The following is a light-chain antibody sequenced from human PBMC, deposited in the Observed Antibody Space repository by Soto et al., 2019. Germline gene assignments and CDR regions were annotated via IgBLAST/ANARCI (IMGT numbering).Light chain of an antibody. CDR2: KAS. V-gene: IGKV1-5*03. J-gene: IGKJ1*01. CDR3: QQYNSYSPG. Sequence: DIQMTQSPPTLSASVGDRVTITCRASQSITGWLAWYQQKPGKAPKLLIYKASSLESGVPSRFSGSGSGTEFTLTISSLQPDDFATYYCQQYNSYSPGFGQGTKVEIK. CDR1: QSITGW.